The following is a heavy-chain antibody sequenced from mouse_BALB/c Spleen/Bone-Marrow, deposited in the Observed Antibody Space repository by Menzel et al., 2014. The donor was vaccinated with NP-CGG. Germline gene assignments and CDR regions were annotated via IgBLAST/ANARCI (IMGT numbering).Heavy chain of an antibody. D-gene: IGHD1-1*01. CDR3: ARDMCVGLRWYFDV. Sequence: EVHLVESGGGLVQPGGSLRLSCATSGFTFTDYYMSWVRQPPGKALEWLGFIRNKANGYTTDYSAAVKGRFTISRDNSKSILYLQKNTLRAEDSATYYCARDMCVGLRWYFDVWDAGTTVTVSS. V-gene: IGHV7-3*02. CDR2: IRNKANGYTT. CDR1: GFTFTDYY. J-gene: IGHJ1*01.